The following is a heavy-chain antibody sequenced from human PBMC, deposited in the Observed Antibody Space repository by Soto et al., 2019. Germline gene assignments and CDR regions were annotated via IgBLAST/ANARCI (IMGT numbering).Heavy chain of an antibody. V-gene: IGHV4-31*03. D-gene: IGHD3-22*01. CDR2: IYYSGST. CDR3: ARDDNYDSIVL. Sequence: QVQLQESGPGLVKPSQTLSLTCTVSGGSISSGGYYWSWIRQHPGKGLEWIGYIYYSGSTYYNPSLKSRVTIPVDTSKNQFSLKLRSVTAAATAGYYCARDDNYDSIVLWGQGTLVIVSS. CDR1: GGSISSGGYY. J-gene: IGHJ4*02.